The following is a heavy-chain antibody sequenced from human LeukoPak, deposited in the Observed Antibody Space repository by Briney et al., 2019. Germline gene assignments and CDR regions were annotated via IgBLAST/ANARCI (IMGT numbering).Heavy chain of an antibody. Sequence: PSETLSLTCAVSGGSFSSYYWSWIRQPPGKGLEWVGWISYTGSTKYSSSLNSRATISVDTSKMQFSLKLTSVTAADTAVYYCARFTYYGPFDYWGQGTLVTVSS. J-gene: IGHJ4*02. CDR3: ARFTYYGPFDY. V-gene: IGHV4-59*01. CDR2: ISYTGST. D-gene: IGHD3-16*01. CDR1: GGSFSSYY.